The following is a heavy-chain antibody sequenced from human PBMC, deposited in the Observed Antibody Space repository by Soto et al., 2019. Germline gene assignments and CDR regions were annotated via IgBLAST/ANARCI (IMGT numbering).Heavy chain of an antibody. CDR3: ARLGGYCSTSCYGYYGMDV. D-gene: IGHD2-2*01. CDR2: FYYSGST. V-gene: IGHV4-39*01. CDR1: GGSISSTTYS. Sequence: SETLSLTCAVSGGSISSTTYSWAWISQPPGKGLEWIGTFYYSGSTHYNPSLESRVTISVDTSKNQFSLKMSSLTAADTAVYYCARLGGYCSTSCYGYYGMDVWGQGTTVT. J-gene: IGHJ6*02.